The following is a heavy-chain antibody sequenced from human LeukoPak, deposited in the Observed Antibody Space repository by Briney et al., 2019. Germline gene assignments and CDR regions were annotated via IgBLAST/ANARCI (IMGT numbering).Heavy chain of an antibody. CDR1: GFTVSSNY. Sequence: HTGGSLRLSCAASGFTVSSNYMSRVRQAPGKGLEWVSVIYSGGSTYYADSVKGRFTISRDNSKNTLYLQMNSLRAEDTAVYYCARDATYYYYGMDVWGKGTTVTVSS. CDR3: ARDATYYYYGMDV. CDR2: IYSGGST. V-gene: IGHV3-53*01. J-gene: IGHJ6*04.